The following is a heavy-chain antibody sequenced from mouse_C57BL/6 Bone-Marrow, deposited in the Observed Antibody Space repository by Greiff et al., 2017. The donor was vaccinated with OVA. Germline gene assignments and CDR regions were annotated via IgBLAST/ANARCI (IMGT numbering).Heavy chain of an antibody. D-gene: IGHD1-1*01. V-gene: IGHV1-64*01. Sequence: QVQLQQPGAELVKPGASVKLSCKASGYTFTSYWMHWVKQRPGQGLEWIGMIHPNSGSTNYNEKFKSKATLTVDKSSSTAYRQRSSLTSEDSAVYYCARSGIATGYFDVWGTGTTVTVSS. J-gene: IGHJ1*03. CDR2: IHPNSGST. CDR1: GYTFTSYW. CDR3: ARSGIATGYFDV.